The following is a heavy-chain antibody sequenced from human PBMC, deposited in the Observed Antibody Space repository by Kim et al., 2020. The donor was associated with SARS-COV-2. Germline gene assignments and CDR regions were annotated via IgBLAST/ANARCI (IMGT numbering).Heavy chain of an antibody. J-gene: IGHJ4*02. Sequence: ASVKVACKASGYTFTNYYMHWVRQAPGQGLEWMGIINPSGGSTSYAQKFQGRVTMTRDTSTSTVYMELSSLRSEDTAVYYCARGGVLVGGFDYWGQGTLVTVSS. CDR1: GYTFTNYY. D-gene: IGHD1-26*01. V-gene: IGHV1-46*01. CDR3: ARGGVLVGGFDY. CDR2: INPSGGST.